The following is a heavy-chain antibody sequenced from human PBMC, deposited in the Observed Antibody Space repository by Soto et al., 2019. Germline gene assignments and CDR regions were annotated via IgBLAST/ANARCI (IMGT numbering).Heavy chain of an antibody. CDR2: IYSGGST. D-gene: IGHD4-17*01. CDR3: AREHRADYGDYVWFDP. CDR1: GFTVSSNY. J-gene: IGHJ5*02. Sequence: EVQLVESGGGLIQPGGSLRLSCAASGFTVSSNYMSWVRQAPGKGLEWVSVIYSGGSTHYADSVKGRFTISRDNSKNTLYLQMNSRRAEDPAVYYCAREHRADYGDYVWFDPWGQGTLVTVSS. V-gene: IGHV3-53*01.